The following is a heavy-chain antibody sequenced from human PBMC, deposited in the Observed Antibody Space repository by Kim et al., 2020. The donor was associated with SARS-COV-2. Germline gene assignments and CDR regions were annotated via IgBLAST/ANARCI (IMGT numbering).Heavy chain of an antibody. V-gene: IGHV3-23*01. CDR1: GFTFSSYA. CDR3: AKWGQQLVDLGDY. J-gene: IGHJ4*02. D-gene: IGHD6-13*01. CDR2: ISGSGGST. Sequence: GGSLRLSCAASGFTFSSYAMSWVRQAPGKGLEWVSAISGSGGSTYYADSAKGRFTISRDNSKNTLYLQMNSLRAEDTAVYYCAKWGQQLVDLGDYWGQGTLVTVSS.